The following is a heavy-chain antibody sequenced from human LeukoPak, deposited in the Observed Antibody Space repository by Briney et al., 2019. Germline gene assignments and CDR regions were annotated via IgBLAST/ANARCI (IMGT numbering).Heavy chain of an antibody. CDR1: GFTFSDYY. Sequence: PGGSLRLSCAASGFTFSDYYMSWIRQAPGKGLEWVSYISSSSSYTNYADSVKGRFTISRDNAKNSLYLLMNSLRAEDTAVYYCARVGSSGYCFDYWGQGTLVTVSS. CDR2: ISSSSSYT. CDR3: ARVGSSGYCFDY. V-gene: IGHV3-11*05. J-gene: IGHJ4*02. D-gene: IGHD3-22*01.